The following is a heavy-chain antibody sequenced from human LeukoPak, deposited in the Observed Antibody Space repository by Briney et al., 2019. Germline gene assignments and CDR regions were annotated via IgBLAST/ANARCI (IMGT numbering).Heavy chain of an antibody. CDR2: FYPTDPDT. Sequence: GGALKIPCKGSGYIHNSYWMVWGRQLPGQGLGWVGIFYPTDPDTRFRSSFQCQVTISADKSINSVYLPWSSLKASDRGIYYCAGTTSGWTLFDIWGQGTMVTVSS. J-gene: IGHJ3*02. CDR3: AGTTSGWTLFDI. D-gene: IGHD6-19*01. V-gene: IGHV5-51*01. CDR1: GYIHNSYW.